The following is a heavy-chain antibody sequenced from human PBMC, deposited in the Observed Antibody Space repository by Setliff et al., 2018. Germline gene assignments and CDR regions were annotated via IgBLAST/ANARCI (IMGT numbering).Heavy chain of an antibody. CDR1: GYSISSGYY. CDR2: IYHSGST. Sequence: SETLSLTCAVSGYSISSGYYWGWIRQPPGKGLEWIGSIYHSGSTYYNPSLNSRVSISIDKSKNQFSLKLSSVTAADTAVYYCAREAYYYGSGSYPLDYWGQGTLVTVSS. V-gene: IGHV4-38-2*02. CDR3: AREAYYYGSGSYPLDY. J-gene: IGHJ4*02. D-gene: IGHD3-10*01.